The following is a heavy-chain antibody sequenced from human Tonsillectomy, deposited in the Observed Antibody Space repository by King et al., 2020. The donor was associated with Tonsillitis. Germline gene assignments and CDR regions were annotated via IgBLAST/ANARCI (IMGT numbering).Heavy chain of an antibody. CDR2: IYTSGSI. V-gene: IGHV4-61*02. CDR1: GASISGGRSY. Sequence: VQLQESDPGLVRPSQTLSLTCSVSGASISGGRSYWSWIRQPAGKGLEWIGRIYTSGSINYNPSLKSGVPMSVDSSKNQFSRKLTSVTAADTAVYYCATEANGYADTFDIWGHGTVVTVSS. CDR3: ATEANGYADTFDI. J-gene: IGHJ3*02. D-gene: IGHD5-12*01.